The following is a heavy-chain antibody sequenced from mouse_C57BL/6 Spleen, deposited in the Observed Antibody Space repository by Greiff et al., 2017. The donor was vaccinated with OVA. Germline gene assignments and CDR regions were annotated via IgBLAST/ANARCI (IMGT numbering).Heavy chain of an antibody. J-gene: IGHJ2*01. V-gene: IGHV1-64*01. Sequence: VQLQQPGAELVKPGASVKLSCKASGYTFTSYWMHWVKQRPGQGLEWIGMIHPNSGSTNYNEKFKSKATLTVDKSSSTAYMQLSSLTSEDSAVYYCARDVYYGNPDYWGQGTTLTVSS. CDR2: IHPNSGST. D-gene: IGHD2-1*01. CDR1: GYTFTSYW. CDR3: ARDVYYGNPDY.